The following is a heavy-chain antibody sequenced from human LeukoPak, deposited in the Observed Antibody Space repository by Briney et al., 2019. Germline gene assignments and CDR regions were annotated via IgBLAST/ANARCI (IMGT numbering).Heavy chain of an antibody. Sequence: GASVKVSCKASGYTFTGYYMHWVRQAPGQGLEWMGWINPNSGGTNYAQKFQGRVTMTRDTSISTAYMELSRLRSDDTAVYYCAREGEIAAAGIFAFDIWGQGTMVTVSS. J-gene: IGHJ3*02. D-gene: IGHD6-13*01. V-gene: IGHV1-2*02. CDR3: AREGEIAAAGIFAFDI. CDR2: INPNSGGT. CDR1: GYTFTGYY.